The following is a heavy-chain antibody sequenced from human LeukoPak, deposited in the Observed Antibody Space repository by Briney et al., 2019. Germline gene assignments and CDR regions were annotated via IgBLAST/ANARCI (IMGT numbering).Heavy chain of an antibody. CDR2: IYSGADT. CDR3: ARVGTSALSFDY. Sequence: GGSLRLSCAVSGLXVSSNHISWVRLAPGKGLEWVSVIYSGADTYYAESVKGRFTISRDNSKNTLYLQMNSLRVEDTAVYYCARVGTSALSFDYWGQGTLVTASS. CDR1: GLXVSSNH. D-gene: IGHD2-2*01. V-gene: IGHV3-66*01. J-gene: IGHJ4*02.